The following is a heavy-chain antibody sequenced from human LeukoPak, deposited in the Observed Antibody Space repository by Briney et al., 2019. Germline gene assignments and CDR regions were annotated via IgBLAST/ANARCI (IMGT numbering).Heavy chain of an antibody. CDR1: GFTFTKYW. CDR2: IKQDGSDK. Sequence: GGSLRLSCAASGFTFTKYWMTWVRQAPGKGLEWVGNIKQDGSDKNYMDSVKGRFTISRDNTKNTLYLQMNSLSAEDTAVYYCAKNVAAAEYYYYGIDVWGQGTTVTVSS. CDR3: AKNVAAAEYYYYGIDV. J-gene: IGHJ6*02. V-gene: IGHV3-7*01. D-gene: IGHD6-13*01.